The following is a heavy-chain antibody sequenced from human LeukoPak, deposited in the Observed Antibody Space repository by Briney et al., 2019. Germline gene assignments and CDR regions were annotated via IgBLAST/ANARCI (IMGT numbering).Heavy chain of an antibody. D-gene: IGHD3-3*01. J-gene: IGHJ3*02. Sequence: GGSLRLSCASSGFTLSSYAISWVRQAPGKGLEWVSAITDSGGSTYYADSVKGRFTISRDNYKNTLYLQMNSLRAEDTAVYYCAKELYDFWSGYYRGGAFDIWGQGTMVTVSS. CDR1: GFTLSSYA. V-gene: IGHV3-23*01. CDR2: ITDSGGST. CDR3: AKELYDFWSGYYRGGAFDI.